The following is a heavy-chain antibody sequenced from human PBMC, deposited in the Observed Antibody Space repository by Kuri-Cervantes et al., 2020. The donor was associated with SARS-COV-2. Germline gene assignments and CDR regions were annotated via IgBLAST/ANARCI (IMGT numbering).Heavy chain of an antibody. Sequence: GGSLRLSCAASGFTFNTYWMTWVRQAPGKGLESVANIKQDGSEKYYVDSVKGRFTISRDNAKNSLYLQMNSLRAEETAVYYCARLVFVDAFDIWGQGTMVTVSS. J-gene: IGHJ3*02. V-gene: IGHV3-7*02. D-gene: IGHD2-2*01. CDR3: ARLVFVDAFDI. CDR2: IKQDGSEK. CDR1: GFTFNTYW.